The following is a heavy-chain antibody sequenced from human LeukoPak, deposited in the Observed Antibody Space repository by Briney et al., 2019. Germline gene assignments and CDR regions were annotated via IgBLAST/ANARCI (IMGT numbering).Heavy chain of an antibody. D-gene: IGHD3-22*01. CDR3: ARGSTYYDSSGQVPFDY. Sequence: GGSLRLSCAATGFTFSSYSMNWVRQAPGKGLEWGSYISGSSSTIYYADSVKGRFTISRDNGKNTLYLQMNSLRAEDTAVYYCARGSTYYDSSGQVPFDYWGQGTLVTVSS. J-gene: IGHJ4*02. CDR1: GFTFSSYS. CDR2: ISGSSSTI. V-gene: IGHV3-48*01.